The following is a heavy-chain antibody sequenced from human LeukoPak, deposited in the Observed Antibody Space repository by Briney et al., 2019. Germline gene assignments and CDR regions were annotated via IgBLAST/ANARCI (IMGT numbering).Heavy chain of an antibody. CDR1: GYSFTSYW. D-gene: IGHD2-2*02. V-gene: IGHV5-51*01. CDR2: IYPGDSDT. CDR3: ARRLGYCSSTSCYTTFDY. J-gene: IGHJ4*02. Sequence: GESLKISCKGSGYSFTSYWIGWVRQMPGKGLEWMGIIYPGDSDTRYSPPFQGQVTISADKSISTAYLPWSSLKASDTAMYYCARRLGYCSSTSCYTTFDYWGQGTLVSVSS.